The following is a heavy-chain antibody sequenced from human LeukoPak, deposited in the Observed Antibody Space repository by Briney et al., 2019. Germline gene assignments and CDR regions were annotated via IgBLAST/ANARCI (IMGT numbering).Heavy chain of an antibody. CDR3: ARDNDSRDPPHFDY. J-gene: IGHJ4*02. Sequence: GASVKVSCKASGYTFSGYYMHWVRQAPGQGLEWMGWINPKSGGTNEAQKFHDRVTMTRDTSIRTAYMELSSLRSEDTAVYYCARDNDSRDPPHFDYWGQGTLVTVSS. CDR1: GYTFSGYY. CDR2: INPKSGGT. V-gene: IGHV1-2*02. D-gene: IGHD3-16*01.